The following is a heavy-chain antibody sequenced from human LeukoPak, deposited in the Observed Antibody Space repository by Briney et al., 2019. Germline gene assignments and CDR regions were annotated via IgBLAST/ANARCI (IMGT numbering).Heavy chain of an antibody. CDR1: GYTFTSYY. J-gene: IGHJ4*02. Sequence: ASVKVSCKASGYTFTSYYIHWVRQAPGQGLEWMGIINPSGGSTSCAQKFQGRVTMTRDTSTSTVYMELSSLRSEDTAVYYCARVRYYYDSSGYSLDYWGQGTLVTVSS. D-gene: IGHD3-22*01. CDR2: INPSGGST. CDR3: ARVRYYYDSSGYSLDY. V-gene: IGHV1-46*01.